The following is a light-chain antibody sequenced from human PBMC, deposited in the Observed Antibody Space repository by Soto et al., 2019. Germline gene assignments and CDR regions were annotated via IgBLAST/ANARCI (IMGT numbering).Light chain of an antibody. CDR2: GAS. CDR1: QSVSSN. V-gene: IGKV3-15*01. J-gene: IGKJ1*01. Sequence: ILMTQSPATVSVSPGESATLSCRASQSVSSNLAWYQQKPGQAPRLLVYGASTRAPAIPARFSGSGSGTEFTLSISGLQSADFAVYYCQQYKDWPPPFGQGTKVDIK. CDR3: QQYKDWPPP.